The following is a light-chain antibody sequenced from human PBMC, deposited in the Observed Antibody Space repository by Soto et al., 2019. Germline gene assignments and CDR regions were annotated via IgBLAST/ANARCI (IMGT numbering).Light chain of an antibody. CDR3: QQYGSSPKVT. V-gene: IGKV3-20*01. CDR1: QSVSRSY. Sequence: EIVLTQSPGTLSLSPGERATLSCRASQSVSRSYLSWYQQKPGQAPRILIYGASSRATGIPDRFSGSGSGTDFTLTISRLEPEDFAVYYCQQYGSSPKVTFGGWTKVEIK. CDR2: GAS. J-gene: IGKJ4*01.